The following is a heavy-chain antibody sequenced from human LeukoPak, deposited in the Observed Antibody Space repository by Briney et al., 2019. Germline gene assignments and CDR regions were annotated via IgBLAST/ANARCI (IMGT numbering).Heavy chain of an antibody. V-gene: IGHV4-31*03. CDR1: GGSISSGGYY. J-gene: IGHJ4*02. CDR2: IYYSGST. CDR3: ARLRARDPFDY. Sequence: SETLSLTCTVSGGSISSGGYYWSWIRQHPGKGLEWIGYIYYSGSTYYNPSLKSRVTISVDTSKNQFSLKLSSVTAADTAVYYCARLRARDPFDYWGQGTLVTVSS.